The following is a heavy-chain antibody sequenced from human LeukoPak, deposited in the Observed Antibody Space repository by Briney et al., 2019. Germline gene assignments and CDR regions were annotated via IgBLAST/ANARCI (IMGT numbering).Heavy chain of an antibody. CDR2: IDSSGGYM. V-gene: IGHV3-21*06. J-gene: IGHJ4*02. Sequence: GGSLRLSCEASGFTFNTYSMNWARQAPGKGLEWVSSIDSSGGYMFYADSVKGRFIISRDNAKDSLYLQMNSLRAEDTAVYYCGRVRGSYFPVFDYWGQGTLVTVSS. D-gene: IGHD1-26*01. CDR3: GRVRGSYFPVFDY. CDR1: GFTFNTYS.